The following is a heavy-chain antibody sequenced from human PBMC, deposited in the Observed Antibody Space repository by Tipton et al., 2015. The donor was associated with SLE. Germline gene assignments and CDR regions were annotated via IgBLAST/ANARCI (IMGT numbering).Heavy chain of an antibody. CDR2: IHPGDSNT. V-gene: IGHV5-51*01. CDR3: ARSVGGHYYDSSGYRSDAFDI. Sequence: QLVQSGAEVKKPGESLRISCKGSGYNFPNYWIAWVRQMPGKGLEWMGIIHPGDSNTRYSPSFQDQVTISISVDKSITTAYLQWSSLEASDTAMYYCARSVGGHYYDSSGYRSDAFDIWGQGTMVTVSS. J-gene: IGHJ3*02. D-gene: IGHD3-22*01. CDR1: GYNFPNYW.